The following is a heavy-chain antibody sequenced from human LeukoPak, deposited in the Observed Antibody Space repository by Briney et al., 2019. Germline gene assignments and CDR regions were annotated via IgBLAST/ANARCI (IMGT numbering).Heavy chain of an antibody. Sequence: GGSLRLSCAASGFTFSSYWMYWVRQGPGKGPVWVSHINNDGTTTTYADAVKGRFTISRDNAKNSLYLQMNSLRAEDTAVYYCARAVRGTRDTYWGQGTLVTVSS. J-gene: IGHJ4*02. CDR1: GFTFSSYW. CDR2: INNDGTTT. V-gene: IGHV3-74*01. CDR3: ARAVRGTRDTY. D-gene: IGHD1-26*01.